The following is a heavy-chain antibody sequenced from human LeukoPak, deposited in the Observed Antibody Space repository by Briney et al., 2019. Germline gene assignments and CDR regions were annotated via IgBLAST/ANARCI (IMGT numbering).Heavy chain of an antibody. D-gene: IGHD2-21*01. CDR1: GGTFSSYA. V-gene: IGHV1-69*05. CDR2: IIPIFGTA. J-gene: IGHJ6*03. CDR3: ARGGGLDCGGDCYSFMDV. Sequence: SVNVSCKASGGTFSSYAISWVRQAPGQGLEWMGGIIPIFGTANYAQKFQGRVTITTDESTSTAYIELSSLRSEDTAVYYCARGGGLDCGGDCYSFMDVWGKGTTVTVSS.